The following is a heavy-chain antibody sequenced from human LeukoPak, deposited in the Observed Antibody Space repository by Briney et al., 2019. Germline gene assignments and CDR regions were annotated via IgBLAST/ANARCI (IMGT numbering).Heavy chain of an antibody. CDR3: ARVPHDPPAFDI. J-gene: IGHJ3*02. CDR2: IYYSGST. Sequence: SETLSLTCTVSGGSISSGDYYWSWIRQPPGKGLEWIGYIYYSGSTYYNPSLKSRVTISVDTSKNQFSLKLSSVTAADTAVYYCARVPHDPPAFDIWGQGTMVTVSS. CDR1: GGSISSGDYY. V-gene: IGHV4-30-4*08.